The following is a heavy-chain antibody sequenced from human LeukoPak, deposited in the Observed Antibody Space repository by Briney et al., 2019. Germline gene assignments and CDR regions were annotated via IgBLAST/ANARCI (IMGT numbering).Heavy chain of an antibody. D-gene: IGHD3-9*01. CDR3: AKNAYRAYDILTGYPDYFDY. CDR2: ISSSSSYI. V-gene: IGHV3-21*04. J-gene: IGHJ4*02. CDR1: GFTFSSYS. Sequence: GGSLRLSCAASGFTFSSYSMNWVRQAPGKGLEWVSSISSSSSYIYYADSVKGRFTISRDNAKNSLYLQMNSLRAEDTAVYYCAKNAYRAYDILTGYPDYFDYWGQGTLVTVSS.